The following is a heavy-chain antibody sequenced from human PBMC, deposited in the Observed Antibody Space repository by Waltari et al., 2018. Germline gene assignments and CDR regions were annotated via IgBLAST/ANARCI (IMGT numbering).Heavy chain of an antibody. J-gene: IGHJ4*02. V-gene: IGHV3-23*01. CDR3: AKEYDFWSGSGFDY. Sequence: EVQLLESGGGLVQPGGSLRLSCAASGFTFSSYAMCWVLQPPGKGLEWVSAISGSGGSTYYADSVKGRFTISRDNSKNTLYLQMNSLRAEDTAVYYCAKEYDFWSGSGFDYWGQGTLVTVSS. CDR1: GFTFSSYA. D-gene: IGHD3-3*01. CDR2: ISGSGGST.